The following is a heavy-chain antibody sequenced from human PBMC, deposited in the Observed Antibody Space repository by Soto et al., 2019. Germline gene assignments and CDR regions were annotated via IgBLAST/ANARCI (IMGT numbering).Heavy chain of an antibody. CDR3: ARDLHYDFWSGYTD. CDR2: ISGSGGST. Sequence: GGSLRLSCAASGFTFSSYAMSWVRQAPGKGLEWVSAISGSGGSTYYADSVKGRFTISRDNAKNSLYLQMNSLRAEDTAVYYCARDLHYDFWSGYTDWGQGTLVTVSS. J-gene: IGHJ4*02. D-gene: IGHD3-3*01. V-gene: IGHV3-23*01. CDR1: GFTFSSYA.